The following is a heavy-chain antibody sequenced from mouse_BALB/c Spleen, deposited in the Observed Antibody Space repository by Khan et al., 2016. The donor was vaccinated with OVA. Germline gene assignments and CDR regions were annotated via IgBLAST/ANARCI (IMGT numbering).Heavy chain of an antibody. CDR1: GYTFSSYW. J-gene: IGHJ2*01. V-gene: IGHV1-7*01. CDR3: AGDRIDD. Sequence: QVQLQQSGAEQAKPGASVTMSCKTSGYTFSSYWMHWVNQRPGQGLEWIGYINPTSGYTEYNEKFKDKATLSADKSSSPAYMQLTSLTSEYSAVYDCAGDRIDDWGQGTTVTVSS. CDR2: INPTSGYT.